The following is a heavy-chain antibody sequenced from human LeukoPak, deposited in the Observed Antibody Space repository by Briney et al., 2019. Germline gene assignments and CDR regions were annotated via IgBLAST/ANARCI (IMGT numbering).Heavy chain of an antibody. V-gene: IGHV3-33*01. J-gene: IGHJ4*02. Sequence: GRSLRLSCAASGFTFSSYGMHWVRQAPGKGLEWVAVIWDDGSNKYYADSVKGRFTISRDNSKNTLYLQMNSLRAEDTAVYYCARDPTEYSSSARPRLEYYFDYWGQGSLVTVSS. CDR1: GFTFSSYG. CDR3: ARDPTEYSSSARPRLEYYFDY. CDR2: IWDDGSNK. D-gene: IGHD6-6*01.